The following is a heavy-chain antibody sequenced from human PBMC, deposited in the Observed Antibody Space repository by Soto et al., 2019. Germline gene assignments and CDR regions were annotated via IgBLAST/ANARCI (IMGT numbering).Heavy chain of an antibody. Sequence: QVQLQESGPGLVKPSQTLSLTCTVSGGSISSGGYYWSWIRQHPGKGLEWIGYIYYSGSTYYNPSLXXXVXXXVXXXXXXXSLXXXXVXAAXTAVYYCARSVDPWGQGTLVTVSS. CDR2: IYYSGST. V-gene: IGHV4-31*01. J-gene: IGHJ5*02. CDR3: ARSVDP. CDR1: GGSISSGGYY.